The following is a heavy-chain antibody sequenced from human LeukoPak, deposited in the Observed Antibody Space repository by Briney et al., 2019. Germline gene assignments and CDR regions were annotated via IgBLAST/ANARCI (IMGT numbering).Heavy chain of an antibody. CDR1: GYTFTSYG. J-gene: IGHJ6*02. D-gene: IGHD3-9*01. CDR3: ARDRGLTGYSYYYYYYGMDV. V-gene: IGHV1-18*01. CDR2: ISAYNGNT. Sequence: ASVKVSCKASGYTFTSYGISWVRQAPGQGLEWIGWISAYNGNTNYAQKLQGRVTMTTDTSTSTAYMELRSLRSDDTVVYYCARDRGLTGYSYYYYYYGMDVWGQGTTVTVSS.